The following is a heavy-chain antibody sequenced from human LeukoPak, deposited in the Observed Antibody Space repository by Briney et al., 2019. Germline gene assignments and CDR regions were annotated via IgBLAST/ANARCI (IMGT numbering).Heavy chain of an antibody. J-gene: IGHJ4*02. D-gene: IGHD3-10*01. CDR2: IKSKTDGGTT. CDR3: TTANRGDGFDY. CDR1: GFTFSNAW. Sequence: GGSLRLSCAASGFTFSNAWMSCVRHAPGKGLEWVGRIKSKTDGGTTDYAAPVKGRFTISRDDSKNTLYLQMNSLKTEDTAVYYCTTANRGDGFDYWGQGTLVTVSS. V-gene: IGHV3-15*01.